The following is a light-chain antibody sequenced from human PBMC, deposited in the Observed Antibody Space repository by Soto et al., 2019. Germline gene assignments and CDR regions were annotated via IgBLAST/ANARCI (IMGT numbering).Light chain of an antibody. J-gene: IGKJ1*01. CDR3: QQYNKWPLT. Sequence: EIMMTQSPGTLSASPGERATLSCMASQSVSSTLAWYQQQPCQAPSLLLYAVSTRATGIPARFSGSGSGTGFTLTISSVLSDDFADYYGQQYNKWPLTFGQGTKVDSK. V-gene: IGKV3-15*01. CDR1: QSVSST. CDR2: AVS.